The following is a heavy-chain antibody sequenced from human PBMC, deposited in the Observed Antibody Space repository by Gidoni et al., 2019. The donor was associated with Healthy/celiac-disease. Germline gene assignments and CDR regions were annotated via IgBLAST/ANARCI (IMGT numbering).Heavy chain of an antibody. J-gene: IGHJ4*02. D-gene: IGHD6-19*01. CDR1: GFTFSSYW. CDR3: ARVLEQWPHTGFDY. V-gene: IGHV3-7*05. CDR2: IKQDGSEK. Sequence: EVQLVESGGGLVQPGGSLRLSCAASGFTFSSYWMSWVRQAPGKGLEWVANIKQDGSEKYYVDSVKGRFTISRDNAKNSLYLQMNSLRAEDTAVYYCARVLEQWPHTGFDYWGQGTLVTVSS.